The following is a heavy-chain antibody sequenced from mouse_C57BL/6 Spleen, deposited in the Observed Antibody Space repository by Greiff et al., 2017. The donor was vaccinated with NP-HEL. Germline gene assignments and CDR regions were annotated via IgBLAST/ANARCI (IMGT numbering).Heavy chain of an antibody. CDR2: INPNYGTT. Sequence: VQLQQSGPELVKPGASVKISCKASGYSFTDYNMNWVKQSNGKSLEWIGVINPNYGTTSYNQKFKGKATLTVDQSSSTAYMQLNSLTSEDSAVYYCARTIYYGSSYASHWYFDVWGTGTTVTVSS. CDR3: ARTIYYGSSYASHWYFDV. J-gene: IGHJ1*03. D-gene: IGHD1-1*01. V-gene: IGHV1-39*01. CDR1: GYSFTDYN.